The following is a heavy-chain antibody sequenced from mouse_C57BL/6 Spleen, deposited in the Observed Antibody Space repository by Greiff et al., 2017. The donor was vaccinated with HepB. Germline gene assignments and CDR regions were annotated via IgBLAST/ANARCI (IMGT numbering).Heavy chain of an antibody. CDR1: GFTFSDYY. Sequence: DVQLVESEGGLVQPGSSMKLSCTASGFTFSDYYMAWVRQVPEKGLEWVANINYDGSSTYYLDSLKSRFIISRDNAKNILYLQMSSLKSEDTATYYCAREGEAMDYWGQGTSVTVSS. J-gene: IGHJ4*01. CDR2: INYDGSST. V-gene: IGHV5-16*01. CDR3: AREGEAMDY.